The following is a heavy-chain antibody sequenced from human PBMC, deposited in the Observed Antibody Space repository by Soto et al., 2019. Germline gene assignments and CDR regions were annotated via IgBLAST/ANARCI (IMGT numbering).Heavy chain of an antibody. CDR2: MNPNSGNT. CDR1: GYTFTSYD. J-gene: IGHJ4*02. D-gene: IGHD5-18*01. CDR3: ARERSYGLDY. Sequence: QVQLVQSGAEVKKPGASVKVSCKASGYTFTSYDINWVRQATGQGLEWMGWMNPNSGNTVYAQKFQGRVPMTQNTAKSPGYMELSSLRSEDTAVYYCARERSYGLDYWGQGTLVTVSS. V-gene: IGHV1-8*01.